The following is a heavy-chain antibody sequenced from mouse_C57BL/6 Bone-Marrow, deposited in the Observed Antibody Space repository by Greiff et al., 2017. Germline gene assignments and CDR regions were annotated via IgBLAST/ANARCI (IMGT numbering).Heavy chain of an antibody. CDR2: IRSKSNNYAT. CDR3: VRHRNYYGSSDPFAY. D-gene: IGHD1-1*01. Sequence: EVKLVESGGGLVQPKGSLKLSCAASGFSFNTYAMNWVRQAPGKGLEWVARIRSKSNNYATYYADSVKDRFTISRDDSESMLYLQMNNLKTEDTAMYYCVRHRNYYGSSDPFAYWGQGTLVTVSA. J-gene: IGHJ3*01. CDR1: GFSFNTYA. V-gene: IGHV10-1*01.